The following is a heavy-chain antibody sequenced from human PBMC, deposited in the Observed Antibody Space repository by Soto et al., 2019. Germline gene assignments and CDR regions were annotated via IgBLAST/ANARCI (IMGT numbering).Heavy chain of an antibody. J-gene: IGHJ4*02. D-gene: IGHD2-2*01. Sequence: SETLSLTCTVSGGSISSYYWSWIRQPPGKGLEWIGYIYYSGSTNYNPSLKSRVTISVDTSKNQFSLKLSSVTAADTAVYYCARGCSSTSCYAGLDYWGQGTLVTVSS. CDR3: ARGCSSTSCYAGLDY. CDR1: GGSISSYY. V-gene: IGHV4-59*12. CDR2: IYYSGST.